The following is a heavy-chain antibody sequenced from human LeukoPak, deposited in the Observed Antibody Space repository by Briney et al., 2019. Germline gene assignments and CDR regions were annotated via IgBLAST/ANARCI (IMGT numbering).Heavy chain of an antibody. D-gene: IGHD3-10*01. CDR2: TYYRSKWYN. Sequence: SQTLSLTCAISGDSVSSNSAAWNWIRQSPSRGLEWLGRTYYRSKWYNDYAVSVKSRITINPDTSKNQFSLQLNSVTPEDTAVYYCAREPMLLWFGELFVYYFDYWGQGTLVTVSS. J-gene: IGHJ4*02. V-gene: IGHV6-1*01. CDR3: AREPMLLWFGELFVYYFDY. CDR1: GDSVSSNSAA.